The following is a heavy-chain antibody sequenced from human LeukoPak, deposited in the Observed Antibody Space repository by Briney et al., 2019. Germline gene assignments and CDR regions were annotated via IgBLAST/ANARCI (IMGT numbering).Heavy chain of an antibody. Sequence: ASVKVSCKASGYSFTEYYMHWVRQAPGQGLEWMGWINPNSGVAKYSQKLQGRVTMTRDTYVNPACMGPDWVRTDDPGVYVCATAQYYDIDYYYNMDVWGKGTKVTVSS. V-gene: IGHV1-2*02. D-gene: IGHD1-26*01. J-gene: IGHJ6*03. CDR3: ATAQYYDIDYYYNMDV. CDR1: GYSFTEYY. CDR2: INPNSGVA.